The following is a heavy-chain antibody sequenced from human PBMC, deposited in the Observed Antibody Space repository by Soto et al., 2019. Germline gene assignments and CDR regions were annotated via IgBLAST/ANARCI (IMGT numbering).Heavy chain of an antibody. V-gene: IGHV3-11*06. D-gene: IGHD6-13*01. CDR2: ISSSRSYT. CDR1: GFTFSDYY. CDR3: ARDPLSRIAFDY. J-gene: IGHJ4*02. Sequence: GGSLRLSCAASGFTFSDYYMSWIRQAPGKGLEWVSYISSSRSYTNYADSVKGRFTISRDNAKNSLYLQMNSLRAEDTAVYYCARDPLSRIAFDYWGQGTLVTVSS.